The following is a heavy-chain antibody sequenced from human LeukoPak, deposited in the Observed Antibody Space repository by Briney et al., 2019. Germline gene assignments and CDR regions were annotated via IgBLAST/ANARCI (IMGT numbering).Heavy chain of an antibody. D-gene: IGHD3-10*01. V-gene: IGHV1-8*03. J-gene: IGHJ6*03. Sequence: ASVKVSCKASGYTFTGYDINWVRQATGQGLEWMGWMNPYSGKTGYAQNFQGRVTITRNISISTAYMELSRLRSDDTAVYYCARGPRITLVRGGQWYYYMDVWGKGTTVTISS. CDR2: MNPYSGKT. CDR3: ARGPRITLVRGGQWYYYMDV. CDR1: GYTFTGYD.